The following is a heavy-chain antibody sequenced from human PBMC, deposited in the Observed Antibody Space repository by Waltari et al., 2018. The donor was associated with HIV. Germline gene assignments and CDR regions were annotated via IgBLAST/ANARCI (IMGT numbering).Heavy chain of an antibody. CDR2: IYYSGST. V-gene: IGHV4-39*07. CDR3: ARDAIVVVVAATPERWFDP. Sequence: QLQLQESGPGLVKPSETLSLTCTVSGGSLSSSSYYWGWIRPPPGKGLEWIGSIYYSGSTYYNPSLKSRVTISVDTSKNQFSLKLSSVTAADTAVYYCARDAIVVVVAATPERWFDPWGQGTLVTVSS. J-gene: IGHJ5*02. CDR1: GGSLSSSSYY. D-gene: IGHD2-15*01.